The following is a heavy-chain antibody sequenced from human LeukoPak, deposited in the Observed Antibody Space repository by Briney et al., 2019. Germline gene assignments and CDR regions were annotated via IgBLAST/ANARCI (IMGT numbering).Heavy chain of an antibody. V-gene: IGHV3-30*18. CDR1: GFTFSSYG. J-gene: IGHJ3*02. Sequence: GRSLCLSCAASGFTFSSYGMHWVRKAPGQGMEREAVISYDGSNKYYADSVKGRFTISRDNSKNMLYLQMNSLRAEDTAVYYCAKDPDEGLVVVPAAPGFDIWGQGTMVTVSS. D-gene: IGHD2-2*01. CDR2: ISYDGSNK. CDR3: AKDPDEGLVVVPAAPGFDI.